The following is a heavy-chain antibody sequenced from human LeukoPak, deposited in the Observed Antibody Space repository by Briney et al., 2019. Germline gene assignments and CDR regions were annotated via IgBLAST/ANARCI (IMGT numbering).Heavy chain of an antibody. CDR1: GDSISSGGYY. CDR2: INHSGST. Sequence: SETLSLTCTVSGDSISSGGYYWSWIRQPPGKGLEWIGEINHSGSTNYNPSLKSRVTISVDTSKNQFSLKLSSVTAADTAVYYCARGTYGGNKGNWFDPWGQGTLVTVSS. V-gene: IGHV4-39*07. J-gene: IGHJ5*02. D-gene: IGHD4-23*01. CDR3: ARGTYGGNKGNWFDP.